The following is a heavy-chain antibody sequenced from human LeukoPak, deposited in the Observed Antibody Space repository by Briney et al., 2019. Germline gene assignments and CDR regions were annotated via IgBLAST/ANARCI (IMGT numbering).Heavy chain of an antibody. J-gene: IGHJ4*02. CDR2: ITGSGGTI. Sequence: PGGSLRLSCAASGFTFSNYAMSWVRQAPGKGLEWVSAITGSGGTIYYADSVKGRFTISRDNSKNTLYLQMNSLRAEDTAVYYCAKHTLVVTAIYYWGQGTLVTVSS. CDR1: GFTFSNYA. D-gene: IGHD2-21*02. V-gene: IGHV3-23*01. CDR3: AKHTLVVTAIYY.